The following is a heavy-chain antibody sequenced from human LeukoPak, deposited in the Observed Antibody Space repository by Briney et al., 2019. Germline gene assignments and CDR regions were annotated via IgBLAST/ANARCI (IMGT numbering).Heavy chain of an antibody. CDR3: AKFVDGPYCSSTSCYPYFDY. D-gene: IGHD2-2*01. CDR2: IRYDGSNK. J-gene: IGHJ4*02. V-gene: IGHV3-30*02. CDR1: GFTFSSYG. Sequence: PGGSLRLSCAASGFTFSSYGMHWVRQAPGKGLEWVAFIRYDGSNKYYADSVKGRFTISRDNSKNTLYLQMNSLRAEDTAVYYCAKFVDGPYCSSTSCYPYFDYWGQGTLVTVSS.